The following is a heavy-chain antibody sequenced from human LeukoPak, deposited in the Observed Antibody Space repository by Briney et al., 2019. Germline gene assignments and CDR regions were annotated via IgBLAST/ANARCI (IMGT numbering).Heavy chain of an antibody. D-gene: IGHD3-22*01. Sequence: ASVKVSCKASGGTFSSYASSWVRQAPGQGLEWMGRIIPILGIANYAQKFQGRVTITADKSTSTAYMELSSLRSEDTAVYYCAIRAHVVSTGSFDIWGQGTMVTVS. CDR3: AIRAHVVSTGSFDI. V-gene: IGHV1-69*04. CDR1: GGTFSSYA. CDR2: IIPILGIA. J-gene: IGHJ3*02.